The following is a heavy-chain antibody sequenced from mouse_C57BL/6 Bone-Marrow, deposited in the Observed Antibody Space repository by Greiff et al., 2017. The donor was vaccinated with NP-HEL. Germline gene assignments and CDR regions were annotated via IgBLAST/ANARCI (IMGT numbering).Heavy chain of an antibody. Sequence: EVQLQESGPGLVKPSQSLSLTCSVTGYSITSGYYWNWIRQFPGNKLEWMGYISYDGSNNYNPSLENRISITRDTSKNQFFLKLNSVTTEDTATYYCASPFAYWGQGTLVTVSA. CDR2: ISYDGSN. J-gene: IGHJ3*01. CDR3: ASPFAY. V-gene: IGHV3-6*01. CDR1: GYSITSGYY.